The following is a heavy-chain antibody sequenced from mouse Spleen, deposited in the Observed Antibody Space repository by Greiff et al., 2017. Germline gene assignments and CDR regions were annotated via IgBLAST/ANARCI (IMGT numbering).Heavy chain of an antibody. Sequence: QVQLQQSGAELVKPGASVKISCKASGYAFSSYWMNWVKQRPGKGLEWIGQIYPGDGDTNYNGKFKGKATLTADKSSSTAYMQLNSLTSEDSAVYFCARDGYYDYAMDYWGQGTSVTVSS. J-gene: IGHJ4*01. CDR1: GYAFSSYW. D-gene: IGHD2-3*01. CDR2: IYPGDGDT. CDR3: ARDGYYDYAMDY. V-gene: IGHV1-80*01.